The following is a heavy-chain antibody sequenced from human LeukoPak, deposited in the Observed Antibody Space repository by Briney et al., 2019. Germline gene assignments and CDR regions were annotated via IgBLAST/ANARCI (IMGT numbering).Heavy chain of an antibody. CDR3: ARDLKMGYSSGRYSWGTGSSNDY. D-gene: IGHD6-19*01. J-gene: IGHJ4*02. CDR2: ISAYNGNT. Sequence: ASVKVSCKAPGYTFTNYGISWVRQAPGQGLEWMGWISAYNGNTNYAQKFQGRITMTTDTSTSTAYMELRSLRSDDTAVYYCARDLKMGYSSGRYSWGTGSSNDYWGQGTLVTVSS. V-gene: IGHV1-18*01. CDR1: GYTFTNYG.